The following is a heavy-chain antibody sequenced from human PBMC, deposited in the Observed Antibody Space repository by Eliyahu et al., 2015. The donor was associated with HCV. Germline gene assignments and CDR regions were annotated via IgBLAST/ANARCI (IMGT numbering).Heavy chain of an antibody. CDR2: INPXTGGT. V-gene: IGHV1-2*02. D-gene: IGHD3-22*01. Sequence: QVQLVQSGAEVKKPGASVKVSCXASGYTFTXYFMHWVRQAPGQGLEWMGWINPXTGGTNYAQKFQGRVTMTRDTSITTAYMELSRLRSDDTAVYYCARGYFDTSGKPQYWGQGTPQYWGQGTLVTVSS. CDR1: GYTFTXYF. J-gene: IGHJ4*02. CDR3: ARGYFDTSGKPQYWGQGTPQY.